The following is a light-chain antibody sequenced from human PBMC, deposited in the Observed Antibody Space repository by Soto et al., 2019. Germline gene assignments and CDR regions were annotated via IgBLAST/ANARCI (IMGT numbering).Light chain of an antibody. CDR3: QQYLSPSPYT. CDR2: DAS. CDR1: QSIGGY. Sequence: DIQMTQSPSTLSASVGDRVTITCRAGQSIGGYLAWYQQKPGKAPKVLIYDASNLEIGVPSRFSGSGSGTEFTLTINGLQPDDFATYYCQQYLSPSPYTFGHGTKLE. V-gene: IGKV1-5*01. J-gene: IGKJ2*01.